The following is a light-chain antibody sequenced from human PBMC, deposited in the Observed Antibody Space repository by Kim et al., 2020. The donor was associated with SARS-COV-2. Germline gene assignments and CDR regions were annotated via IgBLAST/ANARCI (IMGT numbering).Light chain of an antibody. V-gene: IGKV1-39*01. CDR2: FAS. CDR1: QSIGNM. Sequence: YASIGDRVTITCRASQSIGNMLNWYQQKPGKAPKILIFFASNLEGGVPSRFSGSGSGTDFTLTIGGLQPEDYATYYCQQSVGFPYTFGQGTKLEI. J-gene: IGKJ2*01. CDR3: QQSVGFPYT.